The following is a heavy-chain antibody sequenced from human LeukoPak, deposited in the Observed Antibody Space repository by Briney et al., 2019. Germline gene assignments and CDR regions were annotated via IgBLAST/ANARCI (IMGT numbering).Heavy chain of an antibody. CDR1: GYTFITYW. Sequence: GESLKISCKGSGYTFITYWIGWVRQMPGKGLEWMGILYPGDSDTRYSPSFRGQVTISADKSINTAYLQWSSLKASDTAMYYCARPDDYGGKPAAFDIWGQGTMVTVSS. V-gene: IGHV5-51*01. D-gene: IGHD4-23*01. CDR2: LYPGDSDT. CDR3: ARPDDYGGKPAAFDI. J-gene: IGHJ3*02.